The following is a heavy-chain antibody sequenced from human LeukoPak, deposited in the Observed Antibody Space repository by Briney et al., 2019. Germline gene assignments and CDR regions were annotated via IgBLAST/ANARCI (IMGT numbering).Heavy chain of an antibody. Sequence: GRSLRLSCAASGFTFSGYWMHWVRQAPGKGLVWVSRINNDGSSTTYADSVKGRFTISRDDAKNTLDLQMNSLTAEDTAVYYCARGGWGTAIDYLGQGTLVTVSS. V-gene: IGHV3-74*01. CDR3: ARGGWGTAIDY. CDR2: INNDGSST. J-gene: IGHJ4*02. CDR1: GFTFSGYW. D-gene: IGHD1-7*01.